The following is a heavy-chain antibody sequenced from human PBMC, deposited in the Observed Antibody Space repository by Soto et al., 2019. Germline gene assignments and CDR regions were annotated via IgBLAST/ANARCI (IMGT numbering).Heavy chain of an antibody. CDR1: GFTFSSYG. Sequence: ESGGGVVQPGRSLRLSCAASGFTFSSYGMHWVRQAPGKGLEWVAVIWYDGSNKYYADSVKGRFTISRDNSKNTLYLQMNSLRAEDTAVYYCARDSPYYYGMDVWGQGTTVTVSS. V-gene: IGHV3-33*01. J-gene: IGHJ6*02. CDR3: ARDSPYYYGMDV. CDR2: IWYDGSNK.